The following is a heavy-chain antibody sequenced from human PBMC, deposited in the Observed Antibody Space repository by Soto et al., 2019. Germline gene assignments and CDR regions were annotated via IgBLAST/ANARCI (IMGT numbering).Heavy chain of an antibody. CDR3: ARVEGSSWYYFDY. J-gene: IGHJ4*02. V-gene: IGHV3-30*04. D-gene: IGHD6-13*01. Sequence: GGSLRLSCAASGFTFSSYAMHWVRQAPGKGLEWVAVISYDGSNKYYADSVKGRFTISRDNSKNTLYLQMNSLRAEDTAVYYCARVEGSSWYYFDYWGQGTLVTVSS. CDR1: GFTFSSYA. CDR2: ISYDGSNK.